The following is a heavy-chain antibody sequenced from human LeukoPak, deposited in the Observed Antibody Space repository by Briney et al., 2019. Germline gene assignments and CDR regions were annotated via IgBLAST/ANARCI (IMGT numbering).Heavy chain of an antibody. CDR3: SRESVPFSPFGH. Sequence: SETLSLTCGVSGGSITTTNYWSCVRQPPGQGLEWIGEISLSGHTNYNPSLRSRVTMSLGESKNHLSLILASVTAADTAIYYCSRESVPFSPFGHWGQGTLVTVTS. CDR1: GGSITTTNY. CDR2: ISLSGHT. V-gene: IGHV4-4*02. J-gene: IGHJ4*02. D-gene: IGHD5/OR15-5a*01.